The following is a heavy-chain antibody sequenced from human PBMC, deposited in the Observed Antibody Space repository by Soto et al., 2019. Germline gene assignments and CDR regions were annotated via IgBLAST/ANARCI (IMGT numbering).Heavy chain of an antibody. V-gene: IGHV1-3*01. CDR3: ASSYYDILTGSPGPPPY. Sequence: ASVKVSCKASGYTFTSYAMHWVRQAPGQRLEWMGWINAGNGNTKYSQKFQGRVTITRDTSASTAYMELSSLRSEDTAVYYCASSYYDILTGSPGPPPYWGQGTLVTVSS. J-gene: IGHJ4*02. D-gene: IGHD3-9*01. CDR1: GYTFTSYA. CDR2: INAGNGNT.